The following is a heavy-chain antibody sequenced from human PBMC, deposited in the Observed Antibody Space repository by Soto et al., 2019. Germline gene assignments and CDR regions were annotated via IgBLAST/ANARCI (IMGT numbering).Heavy chain of an antibody. Sequence: PSETLSLTCAVYGGSFSGYYWSWIRQPPGKGLEWIGEINHSGSTNYNPSLKSRVTISVDTSKNQFSLKLSSVTAADTAVYYCARGLVFRYYGMDVWGQGTTVTV. CDR3: ARGLVFRYYGMDV. V-gene: IGHV4-34*01. D-gene: IGHD1-26*01. CDR2: INHSGST. CDR1: GGSFSGYY. J-gene: IGHJ6*02.